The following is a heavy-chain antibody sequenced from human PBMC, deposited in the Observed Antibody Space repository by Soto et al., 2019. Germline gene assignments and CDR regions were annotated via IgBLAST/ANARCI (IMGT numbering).Heavy chain of an antibody. V-gene: IGHV3-23*01. Sequence: GILRVSCEPSGFSCTSYAIAWVRHAPGKGVEWVSATSGSGDTKYYADSVKGRFTISRDNSANRLYLQMNSLRAEDTAVYYCAKMVHGGYVSYFESWGEGTLVT. J-gene: IGHJ4*02. CDR3: AKMVHGGYVSYFES. CDR1: GFSCTSYA. CDR2: TSGSGDTK. D-gene: IGHD5-12*01.